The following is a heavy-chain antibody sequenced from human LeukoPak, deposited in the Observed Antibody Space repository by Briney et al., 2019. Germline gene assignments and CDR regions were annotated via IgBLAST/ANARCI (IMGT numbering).Heavy chain of an antibody. CDR3: ARVGSSGPPYYYYYYMDV. V-gene: IGHV4-39*07. Sequence: KPSETLSLTCTVSGGSISSYYWGWIRQPPGKGLEWIGSIHYSGSTYYNPSLKSRVTISVDTSKNQFSLKLSSVTAADTAVYYCARVGSSGPPYYYYYYMDVWGKGTTVTVSS. J-gene: IGHJ6*03. CDR2: IHYSGST. CDR1: GGSISSYY. D-gene: IGHD6-19*01.